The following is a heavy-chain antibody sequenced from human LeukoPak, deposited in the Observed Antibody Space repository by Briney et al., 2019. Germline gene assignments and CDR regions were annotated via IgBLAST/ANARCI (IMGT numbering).Heavy chain of an antibody. D-gene: IGHD3-22*01. CDR3: ARGSSGYLFDY. CDR1: GYTFTSYD. Sequence: ASVNVSCKASGYTFTSYDINWVRQAPGQGLEWMGGMNPNSGNTGYAHKFQGRVTMTRNTSLSTASMELSSLRSEDTAVYYCARGSSGYLFDYWGQGTLVTVSS. CDR2: MNPNSGNT. J-gene: IGHJ4*02. V-gene: IGHV1-8*01.